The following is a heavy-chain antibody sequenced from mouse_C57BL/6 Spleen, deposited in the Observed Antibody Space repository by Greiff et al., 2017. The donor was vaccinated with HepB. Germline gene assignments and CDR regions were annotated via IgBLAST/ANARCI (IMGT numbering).Heavy chain of an antibody. CDR2: INPNYGTT. CDR3: ERGDYYYGSSPYAMDY. J-gene: IGHJ4*01. CDR1: GYSFTDYN. V-gene: IGHV1-39*01. Sequence: LVESGPELVKPGASVKISCKASGYSFTDYNMNWVKQSNGKSLEWIGVINPNYGTTSYNQKLKGKATLTVDQSSSTAYMQLNSLTSEDSAVYYCERGDYYYGSSPYAMDYWGQGTSVTVSS. D-gene: IGHD1-1*01.